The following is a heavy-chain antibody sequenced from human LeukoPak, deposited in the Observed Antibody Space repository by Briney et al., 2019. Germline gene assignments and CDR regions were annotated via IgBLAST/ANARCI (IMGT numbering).Heavy chain of an antibody. V-gene: IGHV3-7*01. CDR2: IKQDGSEK. CDR1: GFTFNTFW. J-gene: IGHJ4*02. Sequence: GGSLRLSCAASGFTFNTFWMSWVRQAPGKGLEWVANIKQDGSEKNYVDSVKGRFTISRDNAKNSLYLQMSSLRAEDTAMYYCARDRYYGSGNHYAYFFDYWGQGTLVTVSS. CDR3: ARDRYYGSGNHYAYFFDY. D-gene: IGHD3-10*01.